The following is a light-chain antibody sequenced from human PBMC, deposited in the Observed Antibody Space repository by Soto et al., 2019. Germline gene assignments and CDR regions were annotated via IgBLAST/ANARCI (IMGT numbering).Light chain of an antibody. Sequence: QSALTQPASVSGSPGQSITISCIGTRSDVGGYNYVSWYQLHPGKAPKLMIYDVNNRPSGVSNRFSGSKSGYTASLTISGLQAEDEADYFCSSYTTSNTVLFGGGTKVTVL. V-gene: IGLV2-14*03. CDR2: DVN. J-gene: IGLJ2*01. CDR1: RSDVGGYNY. CDR3: SSYTTSNTVL.